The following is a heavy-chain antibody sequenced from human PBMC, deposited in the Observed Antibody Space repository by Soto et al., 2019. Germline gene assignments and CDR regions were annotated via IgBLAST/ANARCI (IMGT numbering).Heavy chain of an antibody. CDR2: INANSGNT. CDR3: ARNQQGLFDY. V-gene: IGHV1-18*01. CDR1: GYTFTSYD. J-gene: IGHJ4*02. Sequence: ASVKVSCKASGYTFTSYDINWVRQATGQGLEWMGWINANSGNTSYAQKLQGRVTMTTDTSTSTAYMELRSLRSDDTAVYYCARNQQGLFDYWGQGTLVTVSS.